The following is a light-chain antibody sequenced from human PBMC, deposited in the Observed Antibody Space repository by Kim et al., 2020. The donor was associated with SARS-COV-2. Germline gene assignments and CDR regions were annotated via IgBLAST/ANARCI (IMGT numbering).Light chain of an antibody. CDR2: DVT. Sequence: GQSLTLSYTGTNSDVGGFNYVSWYQQHPGTAPRLLIFDVTKRPSGVSNRFSGSKSGNTASLTISGLQAEDEADYYCSSYTATSTFVFGTGTKVTVL. J-gene: IGLJ1*01. V-gene: IGLV2-14*03. CDR3: SSYTATSTFV. CDR1: NSDVGGFNY.